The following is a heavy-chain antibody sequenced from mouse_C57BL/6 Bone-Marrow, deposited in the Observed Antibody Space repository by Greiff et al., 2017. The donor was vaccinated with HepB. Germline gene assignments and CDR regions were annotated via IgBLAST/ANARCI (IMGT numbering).Heavy chain of an antibody. CDR1: GYTFTSYW. J-gene: IGHJ3*01. CDR3: ARWDYYGNYEAY. CDR2: IDPSDSYT. Sequence: QVQLQQPGAELVKPGASVKLSCKASGYTFTSYWMQWVKQRPGQGLEWIGEIDPSDSYTNYNQKFKGKATLTVDTSSSTAYMQLSSLTSEDSAVYYCARWDYYGNYEAYWGQGTLVTVSA. V-gene: IGHV1-50*01. D-gene: IGHD2-1*01.